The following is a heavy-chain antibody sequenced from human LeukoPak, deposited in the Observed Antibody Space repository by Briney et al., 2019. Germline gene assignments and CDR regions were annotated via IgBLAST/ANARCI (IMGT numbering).Heavy chain of an antibody. V-gene: IGHV3-30-3*01. CDR1: GFTFSSYA. CDR3: ARAAAGREGRGCFDY. Sequence: GGSLRLSCAASGFTFSSYAMHWVRQAPGKGLEWVAVISYDGSNKYYADSVKGRFTISRDNSTNTLYLQMNSLRAEDTAVYYCARAAAGREGRGCFDYWGQGTLVTVSS. CDR2: ISYDGSNK. D-gene: IGHD6-13*01. J-gene: IGHJ4*02.